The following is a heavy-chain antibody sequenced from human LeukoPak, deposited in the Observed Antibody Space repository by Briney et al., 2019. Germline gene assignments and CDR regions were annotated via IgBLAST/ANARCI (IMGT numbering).Heavy chain of an antibody. Sequence: PSETLSLTCTVSGGSISSYSWSWIREPAGKGLEWTGRIYTSGSTNYNPSLKSRVTMSVDTSRNQFSLKLSSVTAADTAVYYCASTYSSNGMDVWGQGTTVTVSS. CDR3: ASTYSSNGMDV. J-gene: IGHJ6*02. CDR2: IYTSGST. CDR1: GGSISSYS. D-gene: IGHD6-13*01. V-gene: IGHV4-4*07.